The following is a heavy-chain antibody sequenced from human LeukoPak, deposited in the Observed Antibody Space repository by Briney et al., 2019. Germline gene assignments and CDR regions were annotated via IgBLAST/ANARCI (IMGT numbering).Heavy chain of an antibody. J-gene: IGHJ4*02. D-gene: IGHD3-10*01. V-gene: IGHV3-30*02. CDR1: GFTFSIYG. CDR3: AKDRRGVCIDY. Sequence: GGSLRLSCAASGFTFSIYGMQLVRQAPGKGLEWVAFIRYDGSNKYYADSVKGRFTISRDNSKNTLYLQMNSLRAEDTAVYYCAKDRRGVCIDYWGQGTLVTVSS. CDR2: IRYDGSNK.